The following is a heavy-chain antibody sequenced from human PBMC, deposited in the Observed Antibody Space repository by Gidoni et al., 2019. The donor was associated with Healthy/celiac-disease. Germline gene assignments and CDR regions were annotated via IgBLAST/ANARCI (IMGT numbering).Heavy chain of an antibody. V-gene: IGHV1-3*01. D-gene: IGHD6-6*01. CDR1: GYTFTCYA. CDR3: AIVMYSSSFNHFDY. J-gene: IGHJ4*02. Sequence: QVQLVQSGAEVKKPGASVKVSCKASGYTFTCYAMHWVRQAPGQRLEWMGWINAGNGNTKYSQKFQGRVTITRDTSASTAYMELSSLRSEDTAVYYGAIVMYSSSFNHFDYWGQGTLVTVSS. CDR2: INAGNGNT.